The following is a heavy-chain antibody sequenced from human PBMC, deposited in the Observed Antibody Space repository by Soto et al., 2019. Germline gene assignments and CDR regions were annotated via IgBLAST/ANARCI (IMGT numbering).Heavy chain of an antibody. D-gene: IGHD6-19*01. CDR3: ARSLAGSPGDY. V-gene: IGHV1-18*04. CDR1: GYTFTSYH. J-gene: IGHJ4*02. CDR2: ISAYNGPT. Sequence: QVQLVQSGAEVKKPGASVKVSCKASGYTFTSYHIAGVRQATGQGLGRMGWISAYNGPTNSAQKVQGRVTMTTDTATTTDYMELTSLNTDDTAVYYFARSLAGSPGDYLVQGTLGTVSS.